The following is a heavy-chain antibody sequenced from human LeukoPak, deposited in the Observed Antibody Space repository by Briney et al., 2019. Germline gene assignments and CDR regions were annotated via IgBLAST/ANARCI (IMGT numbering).Heavy chain of an antibody. CDR2: IWYDGGNK. Sequence: GGSLRLSCAASGFTFSSYGMHWVRQAPGKGLEWVALIWYDGGNKYYADSVKGRFTISRDNSKNTLYLQMNSLRAEDTAVYYCAKPLHDYGDSYFDYWGQGTLVTVSS. J-gene: IGHJ4*02. CDR1: GFTFSSYG. V-gene: IGHV3-33*06. CDR3: AKPLHDYGDSYFDY. D-gene: IGHD4/OR15-4a*01.